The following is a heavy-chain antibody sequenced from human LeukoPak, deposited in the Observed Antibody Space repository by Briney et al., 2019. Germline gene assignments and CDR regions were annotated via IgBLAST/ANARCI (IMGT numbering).Heavy chain of an antibody. D-gene: IGHD2-15*01. V-gene: IGHV1-8*01. CDR2: MNPNSGNT. CDR3: ARVCSGGSCLLYYYYGMDV. J-gene: IGHJ6*02. Sequence: VASVKVSCKASGYTFTSYDINWVRQATGQGLEWMGWMNPNSGNTGYAQKFQGRVTMTRNTSISTAYMELSSLRSEDTAVYYCARVCSGGSCLLYYYYGMDVWGQGTTVTVSS. CDR1: GYTFTSYD.